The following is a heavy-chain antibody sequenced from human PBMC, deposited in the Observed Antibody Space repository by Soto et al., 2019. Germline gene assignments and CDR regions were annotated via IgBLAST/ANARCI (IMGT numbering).Heavy chain of an antibody. Sequence: GASVKVSCKASGYTFTSYGISWVRQAPGQGLEWMGWISAYNGNTNYAQKLQGRVTMTTDTSTSTAYMELRSLRSDDTAVYYCANSRTYCSGGSCYFGYFDYWGQGTLVTVSS. CDR3: ANSRTYCSGGSCYFGYFDY. V-gene: IGHV1-18*01. CDR2: ISAYNGNT. J-gene: IGHJ4*02. D-gene: IGHD2-15*01. CDR1: GYTFTSYG.